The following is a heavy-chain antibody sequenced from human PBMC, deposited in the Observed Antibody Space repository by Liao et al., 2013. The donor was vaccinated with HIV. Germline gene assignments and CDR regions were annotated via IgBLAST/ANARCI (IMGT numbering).Heavy chain of an antibody. Sequence: QVQLQESGPGLVKPSQTLSLTCAVSDGSISSGDYQWTWIRQSPGRGLEWLGYIYSSGGTYYNPSLKSRITISVDTSKNQFSLKLNSVTSADTAVYYCARDRSVSLYGDPRNYYYMDVWGQGTTVTVSS. V-gene: IGHV4-31*11. J-gene: IGHJ6*03. CDR2: IYSSGGT. D-gene: IGHD4-17*01. CDR1: DGSISSGDYQ. CDR3: ARDRSVSLYGDPRNYYYMDV.